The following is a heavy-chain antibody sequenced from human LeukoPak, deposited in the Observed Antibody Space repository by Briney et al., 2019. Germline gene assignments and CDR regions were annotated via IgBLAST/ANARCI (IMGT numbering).Heavy chain of an antibody. D-gene: IGHD3-22*01. Sequence: GGSLRLSCAASGCTFSTYSLNWVRQAPGKGLEGVSYISGSSSSIYYADAVKGRFTISSHNAKNSLYLLMNRLNADDTAVYFRARAEDYYDRPGLDYWGQGTLVTVSS. CDR2: ISGSSSSI. CDR3: ARAEDYYDRPGLDY. CDR1: GCTFSTYS. J-gene: IGHJ4*02. V-gene: IGHV3-48*04.